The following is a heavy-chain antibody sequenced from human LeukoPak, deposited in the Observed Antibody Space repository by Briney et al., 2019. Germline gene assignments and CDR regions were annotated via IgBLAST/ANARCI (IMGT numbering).Heavy chain of an antibody. J-gene: IGHJ3*02. CDR2: ISSSSSYI. Sequence: PGGSLRLSCAASGFTFSSYSMNWVRQAPGKGPEWVSSISSSSSYIYYADSVKGRFTISRDNAKNSLYLQMNSLRAEDTAVYYCAKILLLEWLSLGAFDIWGQGTMVTVSS. D-gene: IGHD3-3*01. CDR1: GFTFSSYS. CDR3: AKILLLEWLSLGAFDI. V-gene: IGHV3-21*01.